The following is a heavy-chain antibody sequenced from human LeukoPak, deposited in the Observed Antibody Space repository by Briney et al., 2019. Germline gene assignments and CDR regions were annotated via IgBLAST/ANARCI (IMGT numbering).Heavy chain of an antibody. CDR1: GYSFTNYW. V-gene: IGHV5-51*01. Sequence: GESLKISCKGSGYSFTNYWIGRVRQRPRKGLEWMGVIYPGDSDPRFSPSFQGQVNISADKAISTAYLQWSSLKASDTAMHYCARPQGMGASYAYGYWGQGTLVTVSS. D-gene: IGHD3-16*01. J-gene: IGHJ4*02. CDR2: IYPGDSDP. CDR3: ARPQGMGASYAYGY.